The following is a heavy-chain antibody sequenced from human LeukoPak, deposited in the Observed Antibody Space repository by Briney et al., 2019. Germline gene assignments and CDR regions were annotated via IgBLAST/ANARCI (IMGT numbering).Heavy chain of an antibody. V-gene: IGHV4-34*01. CDR3: ASSHYGSGNVY. CDR1: GGSFSGYY. J-gene: IGHJ4*02. CDR2: INHSGST. Sequence: SETLSLTCAVYGGSFSGYYWSWIRQPPGKGLEWIGEINHSGSTNYNPSLKSRVTISVDTSKNQFSLKLSSVTAADTAVYYCASSHYGSGNVYWGQGTLVTVSS. D-gene: IGHD3-10*01.